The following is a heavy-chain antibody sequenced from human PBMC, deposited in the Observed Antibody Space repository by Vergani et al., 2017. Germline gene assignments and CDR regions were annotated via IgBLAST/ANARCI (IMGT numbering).Heavy chain of an antibody. Sequence: QVQLVQSGAEVKKPGASVKVSCKASGYTFTSYDINWVRQATGQGLEWMGWMNPNSGNTGYAQKFQGRVTMTRNTSISTAYMELSSLRSEDTAVYYCARSSQYYDFWSGYYGFHYYYMDVWGQGTLVTVSS. V-gene: IGHV1-8*01. J-gene: IGHJ6*03. CDR1: GYTFTSYD. CDR2: MNPNSGNT. D-gene: IGHD3-3*01. CDR3: ARSSQYYDFWSGYYGFHYYYMDV.